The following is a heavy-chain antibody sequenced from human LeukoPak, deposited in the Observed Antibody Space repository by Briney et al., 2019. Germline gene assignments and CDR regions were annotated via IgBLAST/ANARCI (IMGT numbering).Heavy chain of an antibody. Sequence: ASVKVSCKASGYTFTNYYIHWVRQAPGQGLEWMGLINPGGANTNYAQNFQGRVTMTEDTSTDTAYMELSSLRSEDTAVYYCATDLDHLDYYGSGSFRLGWGQGTLVTVSS. J-gene: IGHJ4*02. CDR3: ATDLDHLDYYGSGSFRLG. CDR2: INPGGANT. CDR1: GYTFTNYY. D-gene: IGHD3-10*01. V-gene: IGHV1-46*01.